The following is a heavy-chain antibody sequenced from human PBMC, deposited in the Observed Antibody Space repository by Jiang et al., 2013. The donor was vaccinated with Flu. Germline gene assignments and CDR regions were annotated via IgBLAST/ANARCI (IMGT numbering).Heavy chain of an antibody. CDR3: ARDSKHDFWSGYYTTEYFQH. Sequence: QLVESGPGLVKPSETLSLTCTVSGGSVNSGSYYWSWVRQPPGKGLEWIGYVYYSGNTNYNPSLKSRATISLDTSKNQFSLQLTSVTAVDTAVYYCARDSKHDFWSGYYTTEYFQHWGQGTLVTVSS. CDR1: GGSVNSGSYY. CDR2: VYYSGNT. J-gene: IGHJ1*01. D-gene: IGHD3-3*01. V-gene: IGHV4-61*01.